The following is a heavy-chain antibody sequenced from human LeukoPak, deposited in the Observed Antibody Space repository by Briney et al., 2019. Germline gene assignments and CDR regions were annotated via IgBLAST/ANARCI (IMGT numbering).Heavy chain of an antibody. Sequence: SETLSLTCAVYGGSFSGYYWSWLRQPPGKGLEWIGEINHSGSTNYNPSLKSRVTISVDTSKNQFSLKLSSVTAADTAVYYCAREGYSSGWYRYWGQGTLVTGSS. CDR1: GGSFSGYY. CDR3: AREGYSSGWYRY. J-gene: IGHJ4*02. V-gene: IGHV4-34*01. CDR2: INHSGST. D-gene: IGHD6-19*01.